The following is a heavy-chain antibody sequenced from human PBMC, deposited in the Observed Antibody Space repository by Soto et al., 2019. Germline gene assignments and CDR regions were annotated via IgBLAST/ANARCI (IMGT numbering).Heavy chain of an antibody. J-gene: IGHJ3*02. CDR3: ARDSWYCSGGSCFDAFDI. Sequence: EVQLVESGGGLVQPGGSLRLSCAASGFTVSSNYMSWVRQAPGKGLEWVSVIYSGGSTYYADSVKGRFTISRDNSKNTLYLQMNSLRAEDTAVYYCARDSWYCSGGSCFDAFDIWGQGTMVTVSS. CDR1: GFTVSSNY. CDR2: IYSGGST. D-gene: IGHD2-15*01. V-gene: IGHV3-66*01.